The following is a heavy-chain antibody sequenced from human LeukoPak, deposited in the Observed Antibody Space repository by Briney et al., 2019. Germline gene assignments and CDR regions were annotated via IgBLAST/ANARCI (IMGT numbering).Heavy chain of an antibody. Sequence: ASVKVSCKASGGTFISYAISWVRQAPGQGLEWMGGIIPIFGTANYAQKFQGRVTITTDESTSTAYMELSSLRSEDTAVYYCARQGSSGWWVFGYWGQGTLVTVSS. J-gene: IGHJ4*02. CDR1: GGTFISYA. V-gene: IGHV1-69*05. D-gene: IGHD6-19*01. CDR2: IIPIFGTA. CDR3: ARQGSSGWWVFGY.